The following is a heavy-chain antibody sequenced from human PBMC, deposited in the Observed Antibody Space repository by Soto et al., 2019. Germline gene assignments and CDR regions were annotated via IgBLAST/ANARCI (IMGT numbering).Heavy chain of an antibody. V-gene: IGHV3-30-3*01. CDR2: ISYDGSNK. CDR3: ARERVFLPPGRGYYYYGMDV. CDR1: GFTFSSYA. Sequence: QVQLVESGGGVVQPGRSLRLSCAASGFTFSSYAMHWVRQAPGKGLEWVAVISYDGSNKYYADSVKGRFTISRDNSKNSLYLQMNSLRAEDTAVYYCARERVFLPPGRGYYYYGMDVWGQGTTVTVSS. J-gene: IGHJ6*02. D-gene: IGHD6-13*01.